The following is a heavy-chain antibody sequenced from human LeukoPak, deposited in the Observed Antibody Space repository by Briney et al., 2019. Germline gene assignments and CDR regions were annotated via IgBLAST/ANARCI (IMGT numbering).Heavy chain of an antibody. CDR3: ARDGGYCSGNSCHSTFDY. Sequence: ASVNVSCKSSGYTFTIYGISWVRPAPGQGFAWMGWISAYNGNTNYAQKLQGRVTMTTDTSTSTAYMELRSLRSDDTAVYYCARDGGYCSGNSCHSTFDYWGQGTLVTVSS. J-gene: IGHJ4*02. D-gene: IGHD2-15*01. CDR2: ISAYNGNT. V-gene: IGHV1-18*01. CDR1: GYTFTIYG.